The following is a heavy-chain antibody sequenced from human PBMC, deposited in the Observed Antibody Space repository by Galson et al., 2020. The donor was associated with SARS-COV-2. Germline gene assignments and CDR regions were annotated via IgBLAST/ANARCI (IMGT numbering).Heavy chain of an antibody. D-gene: IGHD4-17*01. Sequence: SQTLSLTCTVSGGSINSGAYYWSWVRQHPEKGLEWIGYIYYSGSTYYNPSLKSRVTISVDTSNNQFSLRLSSVTAADTALYYCARYGSDTLAFGSWGQGTLVTVSS. J-gene: IGHJ4*02. CDR2: IYYSGST. V-gene: IGHV4-31*03. CDR3: ARYGSDTLAFGS. CDR1: GGSINSGAYY.